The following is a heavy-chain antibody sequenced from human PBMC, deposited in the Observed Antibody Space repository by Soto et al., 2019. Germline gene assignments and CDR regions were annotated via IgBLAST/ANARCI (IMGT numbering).Heavy chain of an antibody. CDR2: IHPGDSDT. Sequence: GESLKSSCKGSGNSFTSYWIGWVRQMPGKGLEWMWLIHPGDSDTRYSPSFQGQVTISADTSISTAYVQWSSLKASDTAMYYCAAYFYGWGGSPNYWGQGPQVTVSS. CDR3: AAYFYGWGGSPNY. J-gene: IGHJ4*02. D-gene: IGHD3-10*01. V-gene: IGHV5-51*01. CDR1: GNSFTSYW.